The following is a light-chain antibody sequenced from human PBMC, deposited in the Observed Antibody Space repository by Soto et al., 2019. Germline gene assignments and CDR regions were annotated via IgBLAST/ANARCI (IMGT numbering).Light chain of an antibody. CDR1: QSVSRM. Sequence: EIVLTQFPGTLSSSPGGRATLSCRASQSVSRMLAWYQHRPGQSPRLLISGASMRASGVPVRFSGSGSGTDFTLTISRLEPEDFAVYYCQQYGSSGTFGQGTKVDIK. V-gene: IGKV3-20*01. J-gene: IGKJ1*01. CDR3: QQYGSSGT. CDR2: GAS.